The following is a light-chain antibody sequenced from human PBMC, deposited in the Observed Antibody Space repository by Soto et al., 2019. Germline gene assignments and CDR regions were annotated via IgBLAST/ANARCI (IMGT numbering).Light chain of an antibody. CDR2: EVN. V-gene: IGLV2-14*01. J-gene: IGLJ2*01. Sequence: QSALTQPASVSGSPGQSITISCTGTSSDVGGYNYVSWYQQHPGKAPKLMIFEVNTRPSGVSNRFSGSKSGNTASPTISGLQTEDEADYYCTSYTTSGTTYVVFGGGTKLTVL. CDR3: TSYTTSGTTYVV. CDR1: SSDVGGYNY.